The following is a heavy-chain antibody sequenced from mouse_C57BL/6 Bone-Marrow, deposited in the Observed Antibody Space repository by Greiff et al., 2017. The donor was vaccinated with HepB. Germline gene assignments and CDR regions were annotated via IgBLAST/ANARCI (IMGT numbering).Heavy chain of an antibody. CDR1: GYTFTSYW. CDR3: ARGDGSSPAWFDY. CDR2: IYPGSGST. V-gene: IGHV1-55*01. J-gene: IGHJ3*01. Sequence: QVQLQQPGAELVKPGASVQMSCKASGYTFTSYWITWVKQRPGQGLEWIGDIYPGSGSTNYNEKFKSKATLTVDTSSSTADMQLSSLTSEDSAVYDWARGDGSSPAWFDYWGQGTRGTVSA. D-gene: IGHD1-1*01.